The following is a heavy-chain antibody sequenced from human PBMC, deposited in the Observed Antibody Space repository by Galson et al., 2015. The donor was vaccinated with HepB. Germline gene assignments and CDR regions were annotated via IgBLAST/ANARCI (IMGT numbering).Heavy chain of an antibody. CDR1: GFTFSTYA. D-gene: IGHD4-17*01. CDR3: TTAGDYGDYYYYYGMDV. J-gene: IGHJ6*02. V-gene: IGHV3-15*01. CDR2: IKSKTDGGTT. Sequence: SLRLSCAASGFTFSTYAIHWVRQAPGKGLEWVGRIKSKTDGGTTDYAAPVKGRFTISRDDSKNTLYLQMNSLKTEDTAVYYCTTAGDYGDYYYYYGMDVWGQGTTVTVSS.